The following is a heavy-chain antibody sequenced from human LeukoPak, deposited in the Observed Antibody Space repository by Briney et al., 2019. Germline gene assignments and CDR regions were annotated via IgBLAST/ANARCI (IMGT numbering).Heavy chain of an antibody. D-gene: IGHD1-26*01. CDR3: ARGGRWELPRPYAFDI. J-gene: IGHJ3*02. CDR2: ISAYNGHT. Sequence: ASVKVSCKASGYTFTSYGISWVRQAPGQGLEWMGWISAYNGHTNYAQKLQGRVTMTTDTSTSTACMELRSLRSDDTAVYYCARGGRWELPRPYAFDIWGQGTMVTVSS. V-gene: IGHV1-18*01. CDR1: GYTFTSYG.